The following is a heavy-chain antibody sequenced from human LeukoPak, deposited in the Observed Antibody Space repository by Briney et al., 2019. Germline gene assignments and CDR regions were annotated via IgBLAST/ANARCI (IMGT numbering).Heavy chain of an antibody. D-gene: IGHD3-22*01. CDR3: AKDHYYYDSSGPDY. J-gene: IGHJ4*02. V-gene: IGHV3-23*01. Sequence: GGSLRLSCAASGFTFSSYAMSWVRQAPGKGLEWVSAISGSGGSTYYADSVKGRFTISRDNSKNTLYLRMNSLRAEDTAVYYCAKDHYYYDSSGPDYWGQGTLVTVSS. CDR2: ISGSGGST. CDR1: GFTFSSYA.